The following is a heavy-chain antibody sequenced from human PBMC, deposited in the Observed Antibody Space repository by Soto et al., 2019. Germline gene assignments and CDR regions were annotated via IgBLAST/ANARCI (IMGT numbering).Heavy chain of an antibody. D-gene: IGHD2-2*01. CDR2: TYYRSKWYN. Sequence: PSQTLSLTCAISGDSVSSNSAAWNWIRQSPSRGLEWLGRTYYRSKWYNDYAVSVKSRITINPDTSKNQFSLQLNSVTPEDTAVYYCARDRYCSSTSCYYYYYGMDVWGQGTTVTVSS. V-gene: IGHV6-1*01. CDR3: ARDRYCSSTSCYYYYYGMDV. J-gene: IGHJ6*02. CDR1: GDSVSSNSAA.